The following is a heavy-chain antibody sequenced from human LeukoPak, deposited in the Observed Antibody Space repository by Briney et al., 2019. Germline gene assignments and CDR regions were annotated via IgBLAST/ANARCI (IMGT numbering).Heavy chain of an antibody. CDR2: IYWNDDK. D-gene: IGHD2-2*02. CDR1: GFSLSTSGVG. V-gene: IGHV2-5*01. Sequence: SGPTPLNPPQTLTLTCAFSGFSLSTSGVGVGWIRQPPGKALEWLALIYWNDDKRYSPSLKRRLTITNDTPKNQVVLTMTDMDPVDTATYCCAHRYCSSTSCYRRFDYWGQGTLVTVS. CDR3: AHRYCSSTSCYRRFDY. J-gene: IGHJ4*02.